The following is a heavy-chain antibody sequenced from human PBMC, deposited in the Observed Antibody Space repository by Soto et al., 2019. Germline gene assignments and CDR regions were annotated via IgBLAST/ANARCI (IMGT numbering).Heavy chain of an antibody. Sequence: EVQLLESGGGLVQPGGSLGLSCAALGLTFKNYFMSWVRQAPGKGLKWVSAITNSGDGTYYADSVKGRFIISRDNSKNMLYLEMNSLRAEDTAMYYCAKPGGINWGQGTLVTVSS. D-gene: IGHD6-13*01. CDR3: AKPGGIN. CDR2: ITNSGDGT. CDR1: GLTFKNYF. J-gene: IGHJ4*02. V-gene: IGHV3-23*01.